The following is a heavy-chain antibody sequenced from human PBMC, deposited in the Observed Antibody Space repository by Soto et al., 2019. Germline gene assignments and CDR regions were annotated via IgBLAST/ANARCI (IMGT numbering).Heavy chain of an antibody. J-gene: IGHJ4*02. Sequence: QVQLQESGPGLVKPSQTLSLTCTVSGGSISSGDYYWNWIRQHPGKGLEWIGYIYYIGSTHYNPSLKSRVTMSVATSKNQFSLKLSSVTAADTAVYYCARGLSSGWSFFDNWGQGTLVTVSS. CDR3: ARGLSSGWSFFDN. V-gene: IGHV4-31*03. CDR1: GGSISSGDYY. CDR2: IYYIGST. D-gene: IGHD6-19*01.